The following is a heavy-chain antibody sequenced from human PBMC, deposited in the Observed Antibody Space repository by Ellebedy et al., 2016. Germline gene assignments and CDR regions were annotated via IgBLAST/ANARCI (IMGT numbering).Heavy chain of an antibody. J-gene: IGHJ4*02. CDR3: ARGRGPDYGDYLDY. CDR2: INWHGNAT. Sequence: GESLKISXVASGFTFADYGMSWVRQVPGKGLEWASCINWHGNATAYGDSVKGRFSISRDNAKNSLDLQMNTLRVEDTALYYCARGRGPDYGDYLDYWGQGTLVTVSS. CDR1: GFTFADYG. V-gene: IGHV3-20*04. D-gene: IGHD4-17*01.